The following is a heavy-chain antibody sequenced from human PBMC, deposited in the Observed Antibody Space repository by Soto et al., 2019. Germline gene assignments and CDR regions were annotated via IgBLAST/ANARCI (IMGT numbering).Heavy chain of an antibody. Sequence: QVQLVQSGAEVKKPGSSVKVSCKASGGTFSSYTISWVRQAPGQGLEWMGRIIPILGIANYAQKFQGRVTITADKSTSTGYMELSSLRSEDTAVYYCARTAGYDAFDIWGQGTMVTVSS. D-gene: IGHD5-12*01. CDR3: ARTAGYDAFDI. V-gene: IGHV1-69*02. CDR1: GGTFSSYT. CDR2: IIPILGIA. J-gene: IGHJ3*02.